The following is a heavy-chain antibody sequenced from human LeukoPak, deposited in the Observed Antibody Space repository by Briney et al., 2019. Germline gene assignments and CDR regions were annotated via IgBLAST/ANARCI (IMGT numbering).Heavy chain of an antibody. J-gene: IGHJ4*02. CDR1: GYTFTSYD. CDR2: MNPNSGNT. D-gene: IGHD3-10*01. V-gene: IGHV1-8*01. Sequence: ASVKVSCKVSGYTFTSYDINWVRQATGQGLEWMGWMNPNSGNTGYAQKFQGRVTMTRNTSISTAYMELSFLRSEDTAVYYCARGMVRGVKVPSYWGQGTLVTVSS. CDR3: ARGMVRGVKVPSY.